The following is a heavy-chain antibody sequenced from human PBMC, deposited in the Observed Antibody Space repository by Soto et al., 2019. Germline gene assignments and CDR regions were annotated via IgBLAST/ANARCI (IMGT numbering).Heavy chain of an antibody. CDR2: IIPIFGTA. Sequence: SVKVSCKASRGTFGSYAISWLRQAPGEALEGMGGIIPIFGTANYAQKFQGRVTITADKSTSTAYMELSSLRSEGTAVYYCARGTNNYYDSSRWYYYYYYGMDVWGQGTTVTVS. V-gene: IGHV1-69*06. D-gene: IGHD3-22*01. J-gene: IGHJ6*02. CDR1: RGTFGSYA. CDR3: ARGTNNYYDSSRWYYYYYYGMDV.